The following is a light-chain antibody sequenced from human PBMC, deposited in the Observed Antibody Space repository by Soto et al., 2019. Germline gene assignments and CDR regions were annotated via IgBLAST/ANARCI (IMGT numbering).Light chain of an antibody. Sequence: EVVLTQSPGTLSLSPGERATLSCRASQSVSNNYLAWYQQKPGQSPKLLIFGSSDRATGIPDRFSGSGSGTDFTLTHSSLEPEAFAVYYCQQYGSSPPYTFGQGTKLEIK. V-gene: IGKV3-20*01. J-gene: IGKJ2*01. CDR2: GSS. CDR3: QQYGSSPPYT. CDR1: QSVSNNY.